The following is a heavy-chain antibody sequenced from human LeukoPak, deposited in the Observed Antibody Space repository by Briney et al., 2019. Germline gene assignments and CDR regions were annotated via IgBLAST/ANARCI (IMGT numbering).Heavy chain of an antibody. Sequence: GGSLRLSCVVSGFTFSSYDMNWVRQAPGKGLEWVSYISSGSGSIYYADSVKGRFTISRDNAKSSLYLQMNSLRDEDTAVYYCARDVTTIVGATSAIWGQETLVTVSS. CDR1: GFTFSSYD. V-gene: IGHV3-48*02. J-gene: IGHJ4*02. D-gene: IGHD1-26*01. CDR3: ARDVTTIVGATSAI. CDR2: ISSGSGSI.